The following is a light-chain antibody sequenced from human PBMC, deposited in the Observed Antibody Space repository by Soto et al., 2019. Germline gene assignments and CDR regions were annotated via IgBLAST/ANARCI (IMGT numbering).Light chain of an antibody. CDR2: GTS. V-gene: IGKV3-20*01. Sequence: EIVLTQSPATLSLSPGEKATLSWWASQSVSSNNLAWYQQKPGQAPRLLIYGTSTRATGIPDRFSGSGSGTDFTLIISRLEPEDFAVYYCQQYGSSRTFGQGTKV. CDR1: QSVSSNN. J-gene: IGKJ1*01. CDR3: QQYGSSRT.